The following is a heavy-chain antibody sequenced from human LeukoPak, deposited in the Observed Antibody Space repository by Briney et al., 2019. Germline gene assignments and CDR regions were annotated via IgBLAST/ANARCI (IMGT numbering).Heavy chain of an antibody. V-gene: IGHV1-18*01. CDR2: ISAYNGNT. CDR1: GYTFTSYG. J-gene: IGHJ4*02. Sequence: ASVKVSCKASGYTFTSYGISWVRQAPGQGLEWMGWISAYNGNTNYAQKLQGRVTMTTDTSTSTAYMELRSLRSDDTAVYYCARHQAIYVWGSYRPPYFDYWGQGTLVTVSS. CDR3: ARHQAIYVWGSYRPPYFDY. D-gene: IGHD3-16*02.